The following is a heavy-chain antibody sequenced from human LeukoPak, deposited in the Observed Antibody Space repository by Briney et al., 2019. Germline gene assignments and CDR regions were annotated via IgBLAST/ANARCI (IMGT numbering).Heavy chain of an antibody. CDR3: ARAVEGLQFR. CDR2: ISYDGSNK. CDR1: GFTFSSYA. D-gene: IGHD5-24*01. V-gene: IGHV3-30*04. J-gene: IGHJ4*02. Sequence: GGSLRLSCAASGFTFSSYAMHWVRQAPGKGLEWVAVISYDGSNKYYADSVKGRFTTSRDNSKNTLYLQMNSLRAEDTAVYYCARAVEGLQFRGGQGTLVTVSS.